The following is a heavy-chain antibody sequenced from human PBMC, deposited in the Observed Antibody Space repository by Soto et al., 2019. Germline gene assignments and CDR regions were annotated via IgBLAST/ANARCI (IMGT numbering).Heavy chain of an antibody. V-gene: IGHV1-8*01. D-gene: IGHD6-13*01. CDR2: MNPNSGNT. Sequence: GASVKVSCKASGYTFTSYDINWVRQATGQGLEWMGWMNPNSGNTGYAQKFQGRVTMTRNTSISTAYMELSSLRSEDTAVYYCARRGRVAAQYYYCYNYWDGWGKGTTVTVAS. J-gene: IGHJ6*03. CDR1: GYTFTSYD. CDR3: ARRGRVAAQYYYCYNYWDG.